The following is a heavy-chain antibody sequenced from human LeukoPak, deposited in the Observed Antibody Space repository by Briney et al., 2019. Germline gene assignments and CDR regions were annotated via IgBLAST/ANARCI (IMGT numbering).Heavy chain of an antibody. J-gene: IGHJ4*02. CDR1: GYTFTSYY. CDR2: INPSGGST. D-gene: IGHD2-15*01. CDR3: ARGGYCSGGSCYSVTQADYYFDY. V-gene: IGHV1-46*01. Sequence: GASVKVSCKASGYTFTSYYMHWVRQAPGQGLEWMGIINPSGGSTSYAQKFQGRVTMTRDTSTRTVYMELSSLRSEDTAVYYCARGGYCSGGSCYSVTQADYYFDYWGQGALVTVSS.